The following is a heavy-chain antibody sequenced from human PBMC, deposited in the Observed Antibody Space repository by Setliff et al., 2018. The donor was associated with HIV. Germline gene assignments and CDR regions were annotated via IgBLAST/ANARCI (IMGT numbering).Heavy chain of an antibody. V-gene: IGHV4-59*06. CDR2: IYYSGST. J-gene: IGHJ4*02. CDR3: AGFSYNFWVYRFDH. CDR1: GVSISDYY. D-gene: IGHD3-3*01. Sequence: SETLSLTCTVSGVSISDYYWSWIRQPPGKGLEWIGYIYYSGSTYYNPSLKSRVTMSIDTSTQQFFLNVTSVTAADTAVYYCAGFSYNFWVYRFDHWGQGALVTVSS.